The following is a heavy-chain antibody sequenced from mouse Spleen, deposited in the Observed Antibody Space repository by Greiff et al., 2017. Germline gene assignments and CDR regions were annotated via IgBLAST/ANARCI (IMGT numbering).Heavy chain of an antibody. V-gene: IGHV1-15*01. CDR1: GYTFTDYE. J-gene: IGHJ2*01. CDR3: TRYYRYDDGVDD. Sequence: VQLQQSGAELVRPGASVTLSCKASGYTFTDYEMHWVKQTPVHGLEWIGAIDPETGGTAYNQKFKGKAILTADKSSSTAYMELRSLTSEDSAVYYCTRYYRYDDGVDDWGQGTTLTVSS. CDR2: IDPETGGT. D-gene: IGHD2-14*01.